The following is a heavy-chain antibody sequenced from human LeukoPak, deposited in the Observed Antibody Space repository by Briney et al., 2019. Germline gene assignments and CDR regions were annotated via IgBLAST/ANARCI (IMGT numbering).Heavy chain of an antibody. V-gene: IGHV3-7*01. CDR1: GFTFSSYA. J-gene: IGHJ5*02. D-gene: IGHD6-13*01. CDR3: AREISSWFRTEGRFDP. CDR2: IKQDGSEK. Sequence: GGSLRLSCAASGFTFSSYAMYRVRQAPGKGLERVANIKQDGSEKDYVDSVEGRFTISRDNAKSSLYLQMNSLRPQDTAVYYCAREISSWFRTEGRFDPWGQGTLVAVSS.